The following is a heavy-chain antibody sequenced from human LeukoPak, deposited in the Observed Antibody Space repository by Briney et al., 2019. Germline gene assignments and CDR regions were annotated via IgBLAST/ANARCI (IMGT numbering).Heavy chain of an antibody. CDR2: ISGSGGST. J-gene: IGHJ6*03. CDR3: AKDIYDFWSGFRSYMDV. Sequence: PGGSLRLSCAASGFTFSSYGMHWVRQAPGKGLEWVSAISGSGGSTYYADSVKGRFTISRDNSKNTLYLQMNSLRAEDTAVYYCAKDIYDFWSGFRSYMDVWGKGTTVTVSS. D-gene: IGHD3-3*01. V-gene: IGHV3-23*01. CDR1: GFTFSSYG.